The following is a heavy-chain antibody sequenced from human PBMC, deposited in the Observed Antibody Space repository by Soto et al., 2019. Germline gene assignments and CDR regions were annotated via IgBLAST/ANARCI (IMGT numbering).Heavy chain of an antibody. V-gene: IGHV3-33*01. CDR1: GFTFSNYA. D-gene: IGHD4-17*01. CDR3: ARDSGGDYPNSYMDV. J-gene: IGHJ6*03. Sequence: QVQLVESGGGVVQPGRSLRLSCAASGFTFSNYAMHWVRQAPGKGLEWVTIIWYDGSKKNCTDSVKGRFTTSRDNSKNTLYLQMNSLRVEDTAVYYCARDSGGDYPNSYMDVWGKGTTVTVSS. CDR2: IWYDGSKK.